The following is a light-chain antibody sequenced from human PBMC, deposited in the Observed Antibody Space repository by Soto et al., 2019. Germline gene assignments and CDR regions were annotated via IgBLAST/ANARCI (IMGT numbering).Light chain of an antibody. J-gene: IGKJ1*01. V-gene: IGKV3-11*01. CDR3: QQYNNWPRT. CDR2: DAS. CDR1: QSVSSY. Sequence: EIVLTQSPATLSLSPGERATLSCRASQSVSSYLAWYQQKPGQAPRLLIYDASNRATGIPVRFSGSGSGTDFTLTISSLQSEDFAVYYCQQYNNWPRTFGQGTKVDIK.